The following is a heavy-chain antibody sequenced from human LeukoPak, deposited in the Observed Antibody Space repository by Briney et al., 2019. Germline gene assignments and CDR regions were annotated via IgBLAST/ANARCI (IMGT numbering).Heavy chain of an antibody. D-gene: IGHD2-15*01. CDR3: ASLHCSGGTCYHGY. V-gene: IGHV4-4*07. CDR1: GGSISSYY. J-gene: IGHJ4*02. CDR2: IYTSGST. Sequence: PSETLSLTCTVSGGSISSYYWSWIRQPAGKGLECIGRIYTSGSTNYNPSLKSRVTMSVDTSKNQFSLKLSSVTAADTAVYYCASLHCSGGTCYHGYWGQGTLVTVSS.